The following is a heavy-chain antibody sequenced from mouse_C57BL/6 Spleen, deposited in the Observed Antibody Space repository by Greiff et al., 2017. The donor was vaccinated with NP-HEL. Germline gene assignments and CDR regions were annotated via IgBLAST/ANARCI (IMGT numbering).Heavy chain of an antibody. J-gene: IGHJ2*01. CDR2: IYPGDGDT. D-gene: IGHD1-1*01. V-gene: IGHV1-82*01. CDR3: ARSSITTVVAGDY. Sequence: VKLQESGPELVKPGASVKISCKASGYAFSSSWMNWVKQRPGKGLEWIGRIYPGDGDTNYNGKFKGKATLTADKSSSTAYMQLSSLTSEDSAVYFCARSSITTVVAGDYWGQGTTLTVSS. CDR1: GYAFSSSW.